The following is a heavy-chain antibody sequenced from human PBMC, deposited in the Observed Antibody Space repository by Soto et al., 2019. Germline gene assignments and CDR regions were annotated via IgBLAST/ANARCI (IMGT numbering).Heavy chain of an antibody. D-gene: IGHD2-21*02. CDR2: ISYDGSNK. J-gene: IGHJ6*02. CDR3: AKDQSPRNLPYCPYYGMDV. Sequence: GGSLRLSCAASGFTFSSYGMHWVRQAPGKGLEWVAVISYDGSNKYYADSVKGRFTISRDNSKNTLYLQMNSLRAEDTAVYYCAKDQSPRNLPYCPYYGMDVWGQGTTVTVSS. CDR1: GFTFSSYG. V-gene: IGHV3-30*18.